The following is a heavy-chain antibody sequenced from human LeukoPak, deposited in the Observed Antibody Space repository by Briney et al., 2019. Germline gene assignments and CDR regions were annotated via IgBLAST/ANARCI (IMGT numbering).Heavy chain of an antibody. D-gene: IGHD4-17*01. CDR2: IRYDGSNK. CDR1: GFTFSSYG. J-gene: IGHJ3*02. Sequence: GGPLRLSCAASGFTFSSYGMHWVRQAPGKGLEWVAFIRYDGSNKYYADSVKGRFTISRDNSKNTLYLQMNSLRAEDTAVYYCAKDQTTVTTQDAFDIWGQGTMVTVSS. CDR3: AKDQTTVTTQDAFDI. V-gene: IGHV3-30*02.